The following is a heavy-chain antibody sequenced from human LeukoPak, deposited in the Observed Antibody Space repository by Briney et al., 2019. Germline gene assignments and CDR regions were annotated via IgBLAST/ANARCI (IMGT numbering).Heavy chain of an antibody. J-gene: IGHJ5*02. CDR3: AKGGYCSSTSCYVGWFDP. D-gene: IGHD2-2*01. Sequence: GSLRLSCAASGFTFSSYVMNWVRQAPGKGLEWVSVISGGGGSTYYANSVKGRFTISRDNSKNTLFLQMNSLRAEDTAVYYCAKGGYCSSTSCYVGWFDPWGQGTLVTVSS. V-gene: IGHV3-23*01. CDR1: GFTFSSYV. CDR2: ISGGGGST.